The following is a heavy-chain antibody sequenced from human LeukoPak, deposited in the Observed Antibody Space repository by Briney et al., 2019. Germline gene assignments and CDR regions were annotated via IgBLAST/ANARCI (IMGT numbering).Heavy chain of an antibody. CDR3: ARETEDDSIFGVVFGPLDY. J-gene: IGHJ4*02. Sequence: SVKVSCKASGGTFSSYAISWVRQAPGQGLEWMGRIIPIFGTANYAQKFQGRVTITTDESTSTAYMELSSLRSEDTAVYYCARETEDDSIFGVVFGPLDYWGQGTLVTVSS. D-gene: IGHD3-3*01. V-gene: IGHV1-69*05. CDR2: IIPIFGTA. CDR1: GGTFSSYA.